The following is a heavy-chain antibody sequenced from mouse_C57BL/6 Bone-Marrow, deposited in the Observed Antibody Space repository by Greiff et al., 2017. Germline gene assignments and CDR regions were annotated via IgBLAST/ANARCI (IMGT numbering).Heavy chain of an antibody. CDR2: IRNKANGYTT. J-gene: IGHJ4*01. V-gene: IGHV7-3*01. CDR1: GFTFTDYY. Sequence: DVMLVESGGGLVQPGGSLSLSCAASGFTFTDYYMSWVRQPPGKALEWLGFIRNKANGYTTEYSASVKGRFTISRDNSQSILYLQMNALRAEDSATYCCARYIYPPYGYNCAMGYWGQGTSVTVSS. CDR3: ARYIYPPYGYNCAMGY. D-gene: IGHD2-2*01.